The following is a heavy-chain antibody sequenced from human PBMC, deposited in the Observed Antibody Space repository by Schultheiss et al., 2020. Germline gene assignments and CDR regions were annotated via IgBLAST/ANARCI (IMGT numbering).Heavy chain of an antibody. CDR1: GFTFSSYA. CDR3: AKEGLASYYYYYYYMDV. J-gene: IGHJ6*03. V-gene: IGHV3-64*01. CDR2: ISSNGGST. Sequence: GGSLRLSCAASGFTFSSYAMHWVRQAPGKGLEYVSAISSNGGSTYYANSVKGRFTISRDNSKNTLYLQMNSLRAEDTAVYYCAKEGLASYYYYYYYMDVWGKGTTVTVSS. D-gene: IGHD2-2*01.